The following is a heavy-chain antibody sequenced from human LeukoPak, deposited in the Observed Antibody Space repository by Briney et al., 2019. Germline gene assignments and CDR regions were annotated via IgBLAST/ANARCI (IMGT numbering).Heavy chain of an antibody. V-gene: IGHV3-23*01. CDR1: GFTFGSYA. D-gene: IGHD3-16*01. Sequence: GGSLRLSCAASGFTFGSYAMTWVRQAPGKGLEWVSAISGSGGNTYYANSVRGRFTISRDNSKDTLYLQMNSLRAEDTAVYYCAKHHGDYYYYLDVWGKGTTVTVSS. CDR2: ISGSGGNT. CDR3: AKHHGDYYYYLDV. J-gene: IGHJ6*03.